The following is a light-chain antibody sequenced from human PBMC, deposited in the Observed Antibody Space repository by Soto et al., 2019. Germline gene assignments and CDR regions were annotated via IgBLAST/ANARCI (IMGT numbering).Light chain of an antibody. Sequence: QSVLTQPPSASGTPGQRVTISCSGSSSNIGRNTVNWYRQLPGTAPQLLIYRDNQRPSGVPDRFSGSKSGTSASLTISGLQSDDEADYYCAAWDDGLIGSVAFGGGTKLTVL. J-gene: IGLJ2*01. V-gene: IGLV1-44*01. CDR2: RDN. CDR3: AAWDDGLIGSVA. CDR1: SSNIGRNT.